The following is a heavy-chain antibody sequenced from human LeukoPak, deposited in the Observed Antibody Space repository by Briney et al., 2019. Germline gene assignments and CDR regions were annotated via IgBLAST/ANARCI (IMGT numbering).Heavy chain of an antibody. CDR1: GGSFSGYY. V-gene: IGHV4-34*01. D-gene: IGHD1-26*01. CDR2: INHSGST. Sequence: SETLSLTCAVYGGSFSGYYWSWIRQPPGKGLEWIGEINHSGSTNYNPSLKSRVTISVDTSKNQFSLKLSSVTAADTAVYYCARGRRSGSYYRLAPAFDIWGQGTMVTVSS. J-gene: IGHJ3*02. CDR3: ARGRRSGSYYRLAPAFDI.